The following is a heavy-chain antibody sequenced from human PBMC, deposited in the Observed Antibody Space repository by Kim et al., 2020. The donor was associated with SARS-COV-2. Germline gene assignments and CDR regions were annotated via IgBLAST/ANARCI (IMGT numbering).Heavy chain of an antibody. CDR2: IDTTGGST. J-gene: IGHJ4*02. CDR1: GFTFSSYG. CDR3: AKVVRRGEMYFDC. Sequence: GGSLRLSCAASGFTFSSYGMNWVRQAPGKGLEWVSSIDTTGGSTYYADSVKGRFTISRDNSKNTLYLQMNSLRAEDTAVYYCAKVVRRGEMYFDCWGQGTLVTVSS. D-gene: IGHD6-6*01. V-gene: IGHV3-23*01.